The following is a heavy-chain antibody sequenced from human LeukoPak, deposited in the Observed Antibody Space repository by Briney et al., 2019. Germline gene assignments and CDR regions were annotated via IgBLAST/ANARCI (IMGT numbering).Heavy chain of an antibody. J-gene: IGHJ4*02. Sequence: PSETLSLTCAVSGGSISSSNWWCCVRQPPGEGLEWSGENYHSGSTNYNPSLKSRVTITEDNSKNQFSLRLCSVTAADTAVYYCARASDYGGNHFDYWGQGTLVTVSS. CDR1: GGSISSSNW. CDR2: NYHSGST. V-gene: IGHV4-4*02. CDR3: ARASDYGGNHFDY. D-gene: IGHD4-23*01.